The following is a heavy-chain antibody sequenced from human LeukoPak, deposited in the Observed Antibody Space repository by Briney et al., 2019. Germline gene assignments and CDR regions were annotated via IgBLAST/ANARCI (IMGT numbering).Heavy chain of an antibody. Sequence: GGSLRLSCAASGFTFSSYSMNWVRQAPGKGLEWVPYISSSSSTICYADSVKGRFTISRDNAKNSLYLQMNSLRAEDTAVYYCARDLGYCSSTSCYRDWNWFDPWGQGTLVTVSS. V-gene: IGHV3-48*01. CDR3: ARDLGYCSSTSCYRDWNWFDP. D-gene: IGHD2-2*02. J-gene: IGHJ5*02. CDR1: GFTFSSYS. CDR2: ISSSSSTI.